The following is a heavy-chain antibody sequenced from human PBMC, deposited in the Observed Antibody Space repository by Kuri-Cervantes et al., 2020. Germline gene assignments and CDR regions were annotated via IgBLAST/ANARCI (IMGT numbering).Heavy chain of an antibody. CDR2: ISSSGSTI. V-gene: IGHV3-11*04. J-gene: IGHJ6*03. Sequence: GGSLRLSCAASGFTFSDYYMSWIRQAPGKGLEWVSYISSSGSTIYYADSVKGRFTISRDNAKNALYLQMDSLGAEDTAVCFCARSATDYYYYYMDAWGKGTTVTVSS. CDR3: ARSATDYYYYYMDA. CDR1: GFTFSDYY. D-gene: IGHD6-13*01.